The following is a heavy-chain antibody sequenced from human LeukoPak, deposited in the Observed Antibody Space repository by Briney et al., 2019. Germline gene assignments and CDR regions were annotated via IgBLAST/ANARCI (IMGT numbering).Heavy chain of an antibody. CDR2: IYNSGST. D-gene: IGHD5-12*01. J-gene: IGHJ3*02. CDR1: GGSISSYY. V-gene: IGHV4-59*01. CDR3: ARVRYSGYDSLGQDVSDI. Sequence: SETLSLACTVSGGSISSYYWSWIRQPPGKGLEWIGYIYNSGSTNYNPSLKSRIIISVDTSKNQFSLNLSSVTAADTAVYYCARVRYSGYDSLGQDVSDIWGQGTMVTVSS.